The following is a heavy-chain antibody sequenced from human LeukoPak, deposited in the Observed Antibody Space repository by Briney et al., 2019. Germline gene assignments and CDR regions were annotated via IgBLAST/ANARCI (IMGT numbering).Heavy chain of an antibody. CDR3: VDYSGTYGQDAFDI. CDR2: IYYSGST. J-gene: IGHJ3*02. CDR1: GGSFSGYY. V-gene: IGHV4-59*01. Sequence: SETLPLTCAVYGGSFSGYYWSWIRQPPGKGLEWIGYIYYSGSTNYNPSLKSRVTISVDTSKNQFSLKLSSVTAADTAVYYCVDYSGTYGQDAFDIWGQGTMVTVSS. D-gene: IGHD1-26*01.